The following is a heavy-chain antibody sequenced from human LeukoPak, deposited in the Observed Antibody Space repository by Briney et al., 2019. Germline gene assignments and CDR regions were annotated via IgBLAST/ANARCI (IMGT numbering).Heavy chain of an antibody. CDR2: ISTSGSST. CDR1: GFTFGSFA. Sequence: GGSLRLSCAASGFTFGSFAMSWVRQAPGKGPEWVSAISTSGSSTYYADSVKGRFTISRDNSKNTVNLQMNSLRAEDTAVYYCAKRGTSLRAVDHWGQGTLVTVSS. CDR3: AKRGTSLRAVDH. D-gene: IGHD4-17*01. V-gene: IGHV3-23*01. J-gene: IGHJ4*02.